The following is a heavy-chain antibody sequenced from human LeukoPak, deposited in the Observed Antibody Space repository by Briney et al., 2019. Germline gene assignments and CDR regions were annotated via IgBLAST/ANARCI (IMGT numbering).Heavy chain of an antibody. J-gene: IGHJ6*03. D-gene: IGHD3-16*01. V-gene: IGHV4-34*01. CDR1: GGSFSGYY. Sequence: SETLSLTCAVYGGSFSGYYWSWIRQPPGKGLEWVGEINHSGSTNYNPSLKSRVTISVDTSKNQFSLKLSSVTAADTAVYYCAGRLWYMDVWGKGTTVTVSS. CDR3: AGRLWYMDV. CDR2: INHSGST.